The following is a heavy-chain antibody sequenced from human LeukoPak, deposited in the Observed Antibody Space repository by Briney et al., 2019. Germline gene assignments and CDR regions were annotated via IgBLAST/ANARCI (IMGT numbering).Heavy chain of an antibody. Sequence: PSETLSLTCTVFGGPITGYYWSWIWQPPGKGLEWIGYVSYRGSTNYNPSLKSRVTISVDTSKNQFSLKLSSVTAADTAVYYCARPYSSNWYDAFHFWGQGTMVTVSS. J-gene: IGHJ3*01. D-gene: IGHD6-13*01. V-gene: IGHV4-59*01. CDR2: VSYRGST. CDR1: GGPITGYY. CDR3: ARPYSSNWYDAFHF.